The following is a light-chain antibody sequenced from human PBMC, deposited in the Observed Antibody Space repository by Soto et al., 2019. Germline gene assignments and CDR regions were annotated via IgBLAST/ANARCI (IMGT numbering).Light chain of an antibody. V-gene: IGLV2-23*01. CDR3: FSYAGSSPHVV. CDR1: SSDVGSYNL. J-gene: IGLJ2*01. Sequence: QSALTQPASVSGSPGQSITISCTGTSSDVGSYNLVSWYQQHPGKAPKLMIYEGSNRSSGVPIRFSGSKSGNTASLTISGLQAEDEADYYCFSYAGSSPHVVFGGGTKLTVL. CDR2: EGS.